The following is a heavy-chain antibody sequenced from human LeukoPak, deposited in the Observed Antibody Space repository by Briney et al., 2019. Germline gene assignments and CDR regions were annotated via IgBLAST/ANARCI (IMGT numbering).Heavy chain of an antibody. CDR3: AKDRRTTVTTSYLDY. CDR2: IDAGNGNT. V-gene: IGHV1-3*01. CDR1: GYTFTSYA. Sequence: ASVKVSCKASGYTFTSYAMHWVRQAPGQRLEWMGWIDAGNGNTKYSQKFQGRVTITRDTSASTAYMELSSLRSEDTAVYYCAKDRRTTVTTSYLDYWGQGTLVTVSS. D-gene: IGHD4-11*01. J-gene: IGHJ4*02.